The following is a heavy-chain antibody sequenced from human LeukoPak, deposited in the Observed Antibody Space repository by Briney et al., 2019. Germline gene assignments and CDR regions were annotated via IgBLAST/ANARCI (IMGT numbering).Heavy chain of an antibody. CDR1: GFTFSSYA. D-gene: IGHD3-10*01. Sequence: GGSLRLSCAASGFTFSSYAMSWVRQAPGKGLEWVSGFGGKGSNVGKTYYADSVKGRFTISRDTAKNTLYLQMNSLKVEDAAVYYCARDEDYYVSGKYYDALDIWGQGTMVTVSS. CDR2: FGGKGSNVGKT. J-gene: IGHJ3*02. V-gene: IGHV3-23*01. CDR3: ARDEDYYVSGKYYDALDI.